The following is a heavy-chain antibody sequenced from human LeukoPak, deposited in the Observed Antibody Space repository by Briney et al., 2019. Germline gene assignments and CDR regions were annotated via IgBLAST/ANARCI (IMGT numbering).Heavy chain of an antibody. CDR2: IYYSGST. V-gene: IGHV4-59*01. J-gene: IGHJ4*02. D-gene: IGHD6-13*01. Sequence: SETLSLTCTVSGGSISSYYWSWIRQPPGKGLEWIGYIYYSGSTNYNPSLKSRVTISVETSKNEFSLKLRSVTAADAAVYYCARVTGYRIEDYFDYWGQGTLVTVSS. CDR3: ARVTGYRIEDYFDY. CDR1: GGSISSYY.